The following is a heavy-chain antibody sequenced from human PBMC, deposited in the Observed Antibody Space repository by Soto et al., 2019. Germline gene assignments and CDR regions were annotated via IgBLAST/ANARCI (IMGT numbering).Heavy chain of an antibody. J-gene: IGHJ6*02. V-gene: IGHV1-69*01. D-gene: IGHD6-25*01. Sequence: QVQLVQSAAEVREPGSSVMVSCKTSGDAFGNHAISWVRQAPGHGLEWMGGIIPIFGTLNYAQKFQDRLTITADESATTAYMKLDSLRPDDSVMYYCARAGSDSAKYFYYGMDVWGRGTAVTVSS. CDR2: IIPIFGTL. CDR3: ARAGSDSAKYFYYGMDV. CDR1: GDAFGNHA.